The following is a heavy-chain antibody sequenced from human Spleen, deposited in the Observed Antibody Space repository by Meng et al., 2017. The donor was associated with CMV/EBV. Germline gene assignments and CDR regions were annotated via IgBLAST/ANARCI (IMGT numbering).Heavy chain of an antibody. CDR1: GFTFSSRW. V-gene: IGHV3-7*01. D-gene: IGHD3-22*01. CDR3: ARGVRAFDY. Sequence: RLSCAASGFTFSSRWMRWVRQAPGKGLEWVASIKPDGSDQYYADSVKGRFTISRDNAQNLLSVQLDSLRVEDTALYYCARGVRAFDYWGQGTLVTVSS. J-gene: IGHJ4*02. CDR2: IKPDGSDQ.